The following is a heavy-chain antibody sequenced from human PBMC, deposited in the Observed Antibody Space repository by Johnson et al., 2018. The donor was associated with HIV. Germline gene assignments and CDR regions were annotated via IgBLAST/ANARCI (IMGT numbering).Heavy chain of an antibody. Sequence: QVQLVESGGGLVQPGGSLRLSCAASGFTVRNYAMHWVRQAPGKGLEWVAVISYDGSNKKYADSVKGRFTISRDNSKNTLYLQMNSLRAEDTAVYYCAKGRDSSGFGAFDIWGQGTMVTVSS. CDR3: AKGRDSSGFGAFDI. V-gene: IGHV3-30*18. CDR2: ISYDGSNK. D-gene: IGHD3-22*01. J-gene: IGHJ3*02. CDR1: GFTVRNYA.